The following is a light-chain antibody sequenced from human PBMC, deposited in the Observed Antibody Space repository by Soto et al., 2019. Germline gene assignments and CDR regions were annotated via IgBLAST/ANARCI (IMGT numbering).Light chain of an antibody. CDR3: QQYSDWPRT. CDR2: GSS. Sequence: EIVMTQSPAPLSVSPGERATLSCRASQTISSNLVWYQQKPGQAPRLLIYGSSTRATGIPARFSGSGSGTEFTLTISSLQSEDSAVYYCQQYSDWPRTFGQGTKVDIK. J-gene: IGKJ1*01. V-gene: IGKV3-15*01. CDR1: QTISSN.